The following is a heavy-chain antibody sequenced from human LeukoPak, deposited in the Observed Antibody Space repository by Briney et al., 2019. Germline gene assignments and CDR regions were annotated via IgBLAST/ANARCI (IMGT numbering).Heavy chain of an antibody. Sequence: ASVKVSCKASGYTFTSYYMHWVRQAPGQGLEWMGIINPSGGSTSYAQKLQGRVTMTTDTSTSTAYMELRSLRSDDTAVYYCARDPVKGYASGWYYFDFWGQGTLVTVSS. V-gene: IGHV1-46*01. D-gene: IGHD6-19*01. CDR1: GYTFTSYY. CDR3: ARDPVKGYASGWYYFDF. CDR2: INPSGGST. J-gene: IGHJ4*02.